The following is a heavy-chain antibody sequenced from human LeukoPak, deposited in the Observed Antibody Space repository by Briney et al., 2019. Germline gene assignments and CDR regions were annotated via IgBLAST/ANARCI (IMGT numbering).Heavy chain of an antibody. CDR3: AREDYFYGGDFDY. CDR2: IYTSGST. CDR1: GGSISTSSYY. J-gene: IGHJ4*02. Sequence: SETVSLTCTVSGGSISTSSYYWGWIRQPPGKGLEWIGSIYTSGSTNYNPSLKSRVTMSVDTSKNQFPLKLSSVTAADTAVYYCAREDYFYGGDFDYWGQRTLVTVSS. V-gene: IGHV4-39*06. D-gene: IGHD2/OR15-2a*01.